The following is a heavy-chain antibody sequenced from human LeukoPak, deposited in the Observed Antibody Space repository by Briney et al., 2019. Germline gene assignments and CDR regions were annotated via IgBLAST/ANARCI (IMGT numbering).Heavy chain of an antibody. V-gene: IGHV3-33*08. Sequence: SGGSLRLSCAASGFTFSSYAMSWVRQAPGKGLEWVAVAYGDGTDKYYADSVKGRFTISKDLSQNRLYMQMNSLRAEDAAMYYCATGGRFYYDLWGQGTLVTVSS. CDR3: ATGGRFYYDL. CDR1: GFTFSSYA. CDR2: AYGDGTDK. D-gene: IGHD2-15*01. J-gene: IGHJ4*02.